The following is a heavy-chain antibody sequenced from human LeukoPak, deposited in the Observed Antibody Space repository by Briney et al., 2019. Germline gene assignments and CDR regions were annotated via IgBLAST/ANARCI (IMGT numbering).Heavy chain of an antibody. CDR3: AIDNDYDILTGYLDY. D-gene: IGHD3-9*01. V-gene: IGHV3-9*01. CDR2: ISWNSGSI. J-gene: IGHJ4*02. CDR1: GFTFDDYA. Sequence: SLRLSCAASGFTFDDYAKHWVRQAPGKGLEWFSGISWNSGSIGYADSAKGRFTISRNNAKNSLYLQMSSLRAEDRALDYCAIDNDYDILTGYLDYWGQGTLVTVSS.